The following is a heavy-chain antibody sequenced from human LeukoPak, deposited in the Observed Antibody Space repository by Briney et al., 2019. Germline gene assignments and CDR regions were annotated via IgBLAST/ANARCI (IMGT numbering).Heavy chain of an antibody. Sequence: SGPTLVKPTQTLTLTCTFSGFSLSTSGVGVGWMRQPPGKALGWLALIYWDDDKRYSPSLKSRLTITKDTSKNQVVLTMTNMDPVDTATYYCAHLVDAGDLIRYFDYWGQGTLVTVSS. J-gene: IGHJ4*02. CDR1: GFSLSTSGVG. V-gene: IGHV2-5*02. CDR2: IYWDDDK. D-gene: IGHD5-12*01. CDR3: AHLVDAGDLIRYFDY.